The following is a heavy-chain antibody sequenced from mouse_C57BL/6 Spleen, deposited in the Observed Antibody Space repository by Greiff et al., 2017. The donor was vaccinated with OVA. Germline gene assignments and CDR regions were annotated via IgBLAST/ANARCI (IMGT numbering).Heavy chain of an antibody. D-gene: IGHD2-2*01. CDR2: IWTGGGT. CDR3: ARKVYYGYDDYFDY. Sequence: VKLVESGPGLVAPSQSLSITCTVSGFSLTSYAISWVRQPPGKGLEWLGVIWTGGGTNYNSALKSRLSISKDNSKSQVFLKMNSLQTDDTARYYCARKVYYGYDDYFDYWGQGTTLTVSS. V-gene: IGHV2-9-1*01. CDR1: GFSLTSYA. J-gene: IGHJ2*01.